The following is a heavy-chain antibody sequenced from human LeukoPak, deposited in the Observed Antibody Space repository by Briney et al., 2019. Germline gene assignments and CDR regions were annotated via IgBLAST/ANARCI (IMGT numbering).Heavy chain of an antibody. D-gene: IGHD2-21*01. Sequence: PGGSLRLSCAASGFTFSNYYVSWIRQAPGKGLEWVSYISSSGSTIYYADSVKGRFTISRDNAKNSLYLLMNSLRAEDTAAYYCARDSDPYSDSYNWFDPWGQGTLVTVSS. J-gene: IGHJ5*02. CDR1: GFTFSNYY. CDR2: ISSSGSTI. CDR3: ARDSDPYSDSYNWFDP. V-gene: IGHV3-11*01.